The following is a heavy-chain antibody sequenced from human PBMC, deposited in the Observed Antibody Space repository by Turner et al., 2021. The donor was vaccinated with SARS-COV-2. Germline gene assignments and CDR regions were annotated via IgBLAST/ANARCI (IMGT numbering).Heavy chain of an antibody. CDR2: IYYSGST. J-gene: IGHJ4*02. CDR1: GGSISSYY. V-gene: IGHV4-59*01. Sequence: QVQLQESGPGLVQPSESLSLTCTVSGGSISSYYWSWFRQPPGKRLEWIGYIYYSGSTNYNPSLKSRVTIPVDTSKNQFSLKLSSVTAADAAVYYCARGIDYWGQGTLVTVSS. CDR3: ARGIDY.